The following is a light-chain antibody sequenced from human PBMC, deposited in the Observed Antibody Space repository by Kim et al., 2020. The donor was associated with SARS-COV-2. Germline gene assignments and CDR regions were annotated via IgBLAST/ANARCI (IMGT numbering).Light chain of an antibody. Sequence: SYELTQPPSVSVSPGQTASITCSGDKLGDKYACWYQQKPGQSPVLVIYQDCKRPSGIPERFSGSNSGNTASLTISGTQAMDEADYYCQAWERTTVVFGGG. CDR2: QDC. CDR1: KLGDKY. J-gene: IGLJ2*01. CDR3: QAWERTTVV. V-gene: IGLV3-1*01.